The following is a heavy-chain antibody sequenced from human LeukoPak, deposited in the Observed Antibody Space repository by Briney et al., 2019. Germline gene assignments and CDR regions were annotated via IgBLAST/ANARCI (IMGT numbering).Heavy chain of an antibody. CDR2: ISYDGSKK. D-gene: IGHD4-17*01. CDR1: GFTFRKYA. CDR3: ARENYGDYYFDY. J-gene: IGHJ4*02. Sequence: GGSLRLSCAASGFTFRKYAMHWVRQAPGKGLEWVAVISYDGSKKYYADSAKGRSTTSRDNSKNTLYLQMNSLRAEDTAVYYCARENYGDYYFDYWGQGTLVTVSS. V-gene: IGHV3-30-3*01.